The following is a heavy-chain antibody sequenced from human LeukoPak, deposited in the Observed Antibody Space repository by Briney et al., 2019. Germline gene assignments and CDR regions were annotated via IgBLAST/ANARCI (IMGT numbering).Heavy chain of an antibody. CDR3: ARIVGGDIDY. CDR1: GGSISSGGYS. D-gene: IGHD5-12*01. Sequence: HSETLSLTCAVSGGSISSGGYSWSWIRQPPGKGLEWIGYIYHSGSTYYNPSLKSRVTISVDRSKNQFSLKLSSVTPEDTAVYYCARIVGGDIDYWGQGTLVTVSS. V-gene: IGHV4-30-2*01. J-gene: IGHJ4*02. CDR2: IYHSGST.